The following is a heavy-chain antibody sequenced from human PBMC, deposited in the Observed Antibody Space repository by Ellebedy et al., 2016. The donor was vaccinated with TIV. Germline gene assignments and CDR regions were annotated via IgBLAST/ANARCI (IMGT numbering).Heavy chain of an antibody. D-gene: IGHD4-17*01. J-gene: IGHJ4*02. V-gene: IGHV4-59*01. Sequence: MPGGSLRLSCAVYGGSFSDYYWTWFRQPPGKGLEWIGYIYSSGRTDYKHSLKSRMAISVDTSRNQISLKLSSVTAADTAVYYCSAAYGRVTPAYWGQGTLVTVSS. CDR3: SAAYGRVTPAY. CDR2: IYSSGRT. CDR1: GGSFSDYY.